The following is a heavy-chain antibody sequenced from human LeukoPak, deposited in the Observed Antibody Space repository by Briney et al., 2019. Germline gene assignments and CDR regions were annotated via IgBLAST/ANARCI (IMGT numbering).Heavy chain of an antibody. D-gene: IGHD3-10*01. V-gene: IGHV3-20*04. Sequence: GGSLRLSCAASGFTLDDYGMSGVRQAPGKGLEWVSGINWNGGSIGYADSVKGRFTISRDNPKNSLYLQMSSLRAEDTCLYYCASGGGGLVRGVIIYYYMDVWGKGTTVTVSS. J-gene: IGHJ6*03. CDR1: GFTLDDYG. CDR2: INWNGGSI. CDR3: ASGGGGLVRGVIIYYYMDV.